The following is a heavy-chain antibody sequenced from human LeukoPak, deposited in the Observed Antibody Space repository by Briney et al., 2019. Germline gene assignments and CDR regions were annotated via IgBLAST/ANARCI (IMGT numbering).Heavy chain of an antibody. CDR1: GGTFSSYA. Sequence: GASVKVSCKASGGTFSSYAISWVRQAPGQGLEWMGWISAYNGNTNYAQKLQGRVTMTTDTSTSTAYMELRSLRSDDTAVYYCARALKAARRSDGSLGYWGQGTLVTVSS. CDR2: ISAYNGNT. D-gene: IGHD6-6*01. V-gene: IGHV1-18*01. J-gene: IGHJ4*02. CDR3: ARALKAARRSDGSLGY.